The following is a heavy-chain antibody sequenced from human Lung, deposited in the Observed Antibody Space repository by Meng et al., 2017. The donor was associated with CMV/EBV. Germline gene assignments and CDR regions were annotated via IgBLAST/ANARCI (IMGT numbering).Heavy chain of an antibody. CDR3: ARTGDKVGRPVDY. D-gene: IGHD6-6*01. V-gene: IGHV2-26*01. CDR1: GFSLSNARIG. Sequence: SGPXLVXPTPTLTLTCTVSGFSLSNARIGVSWIRQPPGKALEWLADIFSNDEKSYNTSLKRRLTISKDTSKSQVVLTMTAVDPVDTGTYYCARTGDKVGRPVDYWGQGSLVTVSS. J-gene: IGHJ4*02. CDR2: IFSNDEK.